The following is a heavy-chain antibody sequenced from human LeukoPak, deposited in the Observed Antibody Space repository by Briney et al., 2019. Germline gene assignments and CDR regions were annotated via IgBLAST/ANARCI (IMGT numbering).Heavy chain of an antibody. CDR2: ISESGAAI. J-gene: IGHJ4*02. V-gene: IGHV3-48*02. CDR3: ARDSGNSFDY. CDR1: GFTFSTYS. Sequence: TGGSLRLSCAASGFTFSTYSINWVRQAPGKGLQWVSYISESGAAIYYADSVKGRFTIFRDNAKNSVYLQMNSLRDGDTAVYYCARDSGNSFDYWGQGNLVTVSS.